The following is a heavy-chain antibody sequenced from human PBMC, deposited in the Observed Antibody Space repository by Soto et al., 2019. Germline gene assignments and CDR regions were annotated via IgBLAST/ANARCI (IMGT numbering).Heavy chain of an antibody. CDR3: AREGYYDFWSGSSMGHYYYYGMDV. J-gene: IGHJ6*02. CDR2: IYHSGST. D-gene: IGHD3-3*01. V-gene: IGHV4-38-2*01. CDR1: GYSISSGYY. Sequence: KPSETLSLTCAVSGYSISSGYYWGWIRQPPGKGLEWIGSIYHSGSTYYNPSLKSRVTISVDTSKNQFSLKLSSVTAADTAVYYCAREGYYDFWSGSSMGHYYYYGMDVWGQGTTVTVSS.